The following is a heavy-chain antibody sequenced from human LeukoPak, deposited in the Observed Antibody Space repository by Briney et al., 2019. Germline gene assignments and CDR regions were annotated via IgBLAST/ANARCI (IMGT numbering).Heavy chain of an antibody. D-gene: IGHD3-10*01. CDR3: ARAVRGVFDWFDP. CDR2: IKTDGITT. CDR1: GFTFRSYS. Sequence: GGSLRLSCAASGFTFRSYSMHWVRQAPGKGLVWVSRIKTDGITTTYADSVKGRFTISRDNAKNTLYLQMNSLRAEDTAVYYCARAVRGVFDWFDPWGQGTLVTVSS. J-gene: IGHJ5*02. V-gene: IGHV3-74*01.